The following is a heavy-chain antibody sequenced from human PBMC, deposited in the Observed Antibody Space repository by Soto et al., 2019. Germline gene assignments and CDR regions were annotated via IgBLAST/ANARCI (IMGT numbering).Heavy chain of an antibody. CDR3: ARDSDYYKADY. CDR1: GFTLSGYW. V-gene: IGHV3-7*01. J-gene: IGHJ4*02. CDR2: IMKDGGVK. D-gene: IGHD2-21*02. Sequence: GGSLRLSCAASGFTLSGYWMGWVRQAPGKGLEWVATIMKDGGVKKYVDSVKGRFTISRDNAKNSLFLQMNSLRAEDTAVYYCARDSDYYKADYWGQGTLVTVSS.